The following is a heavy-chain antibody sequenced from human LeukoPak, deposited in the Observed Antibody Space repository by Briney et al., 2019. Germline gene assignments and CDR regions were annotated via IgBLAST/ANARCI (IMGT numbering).Heavy chain of an antibody. D-gene: IGHD3-22*01. CDR1: GYTFTGYY. Sequence: ASVKVSCKASGYTFTGYYMHWVRQAPGQGLEWMGWINPNSGGTKYEEKFQGRVTMTRDTSISTAYMELGRLRSEDTAVYYCATAGGIGRDSSGFPDCWGQGTLVTVPS. CDR3: ATAGGIGRDSSGFPDC. J-gene: IGHJ4*02. CDR2: INPNSGGT. V-gene: IGHV1-2*02.